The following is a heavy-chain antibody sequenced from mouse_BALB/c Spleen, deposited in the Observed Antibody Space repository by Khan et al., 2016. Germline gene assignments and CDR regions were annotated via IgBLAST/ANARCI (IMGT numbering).Heavy chain of an antibody. V-gene: IGHV3-5*02. CDR1: GISITTGNYR. CDR2: IYYSGSI. Sequence: EVQLQESGPGLVKPSQTVSLTCTVTGISITTGNYRWSWIRHFPGNKLEWIGYIYYSGSITYTPSLTRRTTITRATSKNQSFLEMHSLTAEDTATYYCARVHYVYAFDYWGQGTTLTVSS. J-gene: IGHJ2*01. D-gene: IGHD2-2*01. CDR3: ARVHYVYAFDY.